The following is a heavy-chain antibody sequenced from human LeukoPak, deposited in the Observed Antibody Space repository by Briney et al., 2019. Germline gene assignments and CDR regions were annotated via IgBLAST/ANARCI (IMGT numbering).Heavy chain of an antibody. CDR2: IYASGIT. D-gene: IGHD4-17*01. Sequence: SDTLSLTCAASGGSISNYYRSWIRQPAGQALEWIGRIYASGITNVPPSIISRLTMSIDTSRTRLSLREDSRTASDAAVDYCAGGGHYEKTHDHFYMFMDVWGKGNTV. V-gene: IGHV4-4*07. J-gene: IGHJ6*03. CDR3: AGGGHYEKTHDHFYMFMDV. CDR1: GGSISNYY.